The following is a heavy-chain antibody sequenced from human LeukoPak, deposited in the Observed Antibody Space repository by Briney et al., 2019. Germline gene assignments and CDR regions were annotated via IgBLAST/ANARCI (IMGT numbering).Heavy chain of an antibody. V-gene: IGHV4-59*01. J-gene: IGHJ2*01. CDR2: IYYSGST. CDR3: ARDRSRDWYFDL. CDR1: GGSISSYY. Sequence: SETLSLTCTVSGGSISSYYWSWIRQPPGKGLEWIGYIYYSGSTNYNPSLKSRVTISVDTSKNQFSLKLSSVTTADTAVYYCARDRSRDWYFDLWGRGTLVTVSS.